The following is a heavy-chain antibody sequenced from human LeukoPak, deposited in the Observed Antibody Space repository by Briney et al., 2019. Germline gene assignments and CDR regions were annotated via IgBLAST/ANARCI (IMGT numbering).Heavy chain of an antibody. V-gene: IGHV4-34*01. CDR1: GGSFSGYY. CDR3: ARGVYCSGGNCFSPLDY. CDR2: INHSGGT. Sequence: SETLSLTCAVYGGSFSGYYWSWIRQPPGKELEWIGEINHSGGTNYKPSLKSRVTISVDTSKNQFSLKLSSVTAADTAVYYCARGVYCSGGNCFSPLDYWGQGTLVTVSS. J-gene: IGHJ4*02. D-gene: IGHD2-15*01.